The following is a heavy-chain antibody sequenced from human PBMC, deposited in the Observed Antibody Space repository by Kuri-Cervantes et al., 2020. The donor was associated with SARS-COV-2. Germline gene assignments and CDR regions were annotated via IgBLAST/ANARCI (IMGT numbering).Heavy chain of an antibody. CDR2: ISSSSTI. J-gene: IGHJ4*02. CDR1: GFTFSSYA. D-gene: IGHD3-22*01. V-gene: IGHV3-69-1*01. Sequence: GESLKISCAASGFTFSSYAMNWVRQAPGKGLEWVSSISSSSTIYYADSVKGRFTISRDNAKNPLYLQMNSLRAEDTDVYYCARDLYDSSGYYSPHVFDYWGQGTLVTVSS. CDR3: ARDLYDSSGYYSPHVFDY.